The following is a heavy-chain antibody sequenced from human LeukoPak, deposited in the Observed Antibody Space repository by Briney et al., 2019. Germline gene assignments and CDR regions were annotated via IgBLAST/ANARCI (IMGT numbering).Heavy chain of an antibody. J-gene: IGHJ4*02. CDR3: ARALYYYDSSGYYYY. D-gene: IGHD3-22*01. Sequence: PGGSLRLSCAASGFTFSSYAMSWVRQAPGKGLEWVSVIYTDDTTHYADSVKGRFTISRDNSKNTLYLQMNSLRAEDTAVYYCARALYYYDSSGYYYYWGQGTLVTVSS. V-gene: IGHV3-53*01. CDR1: GFTFSSYA. CDR2: IYTDDTT.